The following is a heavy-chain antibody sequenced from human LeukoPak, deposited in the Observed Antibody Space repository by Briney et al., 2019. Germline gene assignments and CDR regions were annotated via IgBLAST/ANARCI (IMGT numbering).Heavy chain of an antibody. CDR3: ARRMGIAVAGVKNYYYYYIDV. V-gene: IGHV4-34*01. Sequence: LETLSLTCAVSGGSFSGYNWSWIRQPPGKGLEWVGGITHSGGTNSNPSLKSRVTISVDTSKNQFSLKLSSVTAADTAVYYCARRMGIAVAGVKNYYYYYIDVWGKGTTVTISS. CDR2: ITHSGGT. D-gene: IGHD6-19*01. J-gene: IGHJ6*03. CDR1: GGSFSGYN.